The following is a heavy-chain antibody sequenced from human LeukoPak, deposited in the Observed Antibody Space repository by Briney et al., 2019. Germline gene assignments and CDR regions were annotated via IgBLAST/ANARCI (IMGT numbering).Heavy chain of an antibody. CDR3: ARVPYYDLWSGPGYFDY. Sequence: AGGSLRLSCAASGFTFSSYAMSWVRQAPGKGLEWVSAISGSGGSTYYADSVKGRFTISRDNSKNTLYLQMNSLRAEDTAVYYCARVPYYDLWSGPGYFDYWGQGTLVTVSA. D-gene: IGHD3-3*01. CDR1: GFTFSSYA. J-gene: IGHJ4*02. CDR2: ISGSGGST. V-gene: IGHV3-23*01.